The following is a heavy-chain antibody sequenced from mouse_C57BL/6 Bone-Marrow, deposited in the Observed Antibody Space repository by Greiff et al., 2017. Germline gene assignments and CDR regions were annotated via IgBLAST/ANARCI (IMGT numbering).Heavy chain of an antibody. CDR3: ARRVYGQAWFAY. J-gene: IGHJ3*01. CDR1: GYTFTSYW. D-gene: IGHD1-1*02. CDR2: IYPSDSET. Sequence: QVQLQQPGAELVRPGSSVKLSCKASGYTFTSYWMDWVKQRPGQGLEWIGNIYPSDSETHYNQKFKDKATLTVDKSSSTAYMQLSSLTSEDSAVYYCARRVYGQAWFAYWGQGTLVTVSA. V-gene: IGHV1-61*01.